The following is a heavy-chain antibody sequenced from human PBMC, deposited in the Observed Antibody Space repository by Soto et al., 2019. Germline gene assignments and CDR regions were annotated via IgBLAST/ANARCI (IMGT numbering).Heavy chain of an antibody. CDR3: AREVQVHTPAFVY. CDR2: ISPMFGAA. Sequence: QVQLVQSGVEMKKPGSSVKVSCQSSGGTFNTYAMNWVRQAPGQGPEWMGDISPMFGAANYAPKLQGRVTITADESTGTSYMQLSSLTSEDTALYFCAREVQVHTPAFVYWGQGTLVTVSS. J-gene: IGHJ4*02. CDR1: GGTFNTYA. D-gene: IGHD3-10*01. V-gene: IGHV1-69*19.